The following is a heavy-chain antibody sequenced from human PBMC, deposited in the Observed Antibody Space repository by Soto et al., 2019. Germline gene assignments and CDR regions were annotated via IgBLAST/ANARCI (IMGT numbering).Heavy chain of an antibody. Sequence: ASVKVSCKASGGTFSSYTISWVRQAPGQGLEWMGRITPILGIANYAQKFQGRVTITADKSTSTAYMELSSLRSEDTAVYYCARAPEIAARPFDYWGQGTLVTVSS. J-gene: IGHJ4*02. CDR1: GGTFSSYT. V-gene: IGHV1-69*02. D-gene: IGHD6-6*01. CDR2: ITPILGIA. CDR3: ARAPEIAARPFDY.